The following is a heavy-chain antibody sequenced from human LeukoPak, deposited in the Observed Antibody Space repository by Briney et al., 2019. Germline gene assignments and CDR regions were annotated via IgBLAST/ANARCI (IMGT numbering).Heavy chain of an antibody. D-gene: IGHD4-17*01. Sequence: GGSLRLSCAASGFTFSSYSMNWVRQAPGKGLEWVSYISSSSSTIYYPLSVKGRFTISRDNAKNSLYLQMNSLRAEDTAVYYCARDDYGIAFDIWGQGTMVTVSS. CDR1: GFTFSSYS. CDR2: ISSSSSTI. CDR3: ARDDYGIAFDI. J-gene: IGHJ3*02. V-gene: IGHV3-48*01.